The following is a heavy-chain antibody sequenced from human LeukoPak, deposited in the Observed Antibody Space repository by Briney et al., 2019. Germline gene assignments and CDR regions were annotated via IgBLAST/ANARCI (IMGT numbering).Heavy chain of an antibody. CDR1: GVSISSSSYY. Sequence: PSETLSLTCTVSGVSISSSSYYWGWIRQPPGKRLEWIGSIYYSGSTYYNPSLKSRVTISVDTSKNQFSLKLSSVTAADTAVYYCASVLYDILTGDAFDIWGQGTMVTVSS. J-gene: IGHJ3*02. CDR3: ASVLYDILTGDAFDI. D-gene: IGHD3-9*01. CDR2: IYYSGST. V-gene: IGHV4-39*01.